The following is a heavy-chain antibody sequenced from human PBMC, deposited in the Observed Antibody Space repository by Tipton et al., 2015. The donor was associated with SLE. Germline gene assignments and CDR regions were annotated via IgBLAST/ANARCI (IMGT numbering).Heavy chain of an antibody. V-gene: IGHV3-30*04. CDR1: GFTFSSYA. D-gene: IGHD7-27*01. J-gene: IGHJ4*02. Sequence: RSLRLSCAASGFTFSSYAMHWVRQAPGKGLEWVAVISYDGSNKYYADSVKGRFTISRDNSKNTLYLQMNSLRAEDTAVYYCALGTAPQFDYWGQGTLVTVSS. CDR3: ALGTAPQFDY. CDR2: ISYDGSNK.